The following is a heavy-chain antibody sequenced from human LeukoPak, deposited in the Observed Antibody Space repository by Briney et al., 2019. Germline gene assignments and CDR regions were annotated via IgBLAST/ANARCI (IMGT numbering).Heavy chain of an antibody. D-gene: IGHD2-15*01. V-gene: IGHV3-48*01. CDR1: GFNFESYS. CDR2: ISSSSSTI. Sequence: GGSLRLSCAASGFNFESYSMNWVRHAPGKGLEWVSHISSSSSTIYYADSVKGRFTISRDNAKNSLNLQMNSLRAEDTAVYYCTRVHGGYPFDYWGQGTLVTVSS. J-gene: IGHJ4*02. CDR3: TRVHGGYPFDY.